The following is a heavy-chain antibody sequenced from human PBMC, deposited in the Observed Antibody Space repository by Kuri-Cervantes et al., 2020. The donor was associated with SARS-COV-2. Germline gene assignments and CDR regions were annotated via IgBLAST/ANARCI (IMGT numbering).Heavy chain of an antibody. V-gene: IGHV3-23*01. CDR1: GFTFSSYA. Sequence: GESLKISCAASGFTFSSYAMSWVRQAPGKGLEWVSAISGSGGSTYYADSVKGRFTISRDNSKNTLYLQMNSLRAEDTAVYYCAKDQGMGPKGTVDYWGQGPLVTVSS. J-gene: IGHJ4*02. CDR2: ISGSGGST. CDR3: AKDQGMGPKGTVDY. D-gene: IGHD4-11*01.